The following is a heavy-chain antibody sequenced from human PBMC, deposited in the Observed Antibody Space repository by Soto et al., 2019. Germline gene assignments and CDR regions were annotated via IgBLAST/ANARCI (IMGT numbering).Heavy chain of an antibody. V-gene: IGHV3-23*01. Sequence: GGSLRLSCAASGFTFSSYAMSWVRQAPGKGLEWVSTISGSGGSTYNADSVKGRFTISRDNSKNTLYLQMSSLRAEDTAVYYCAKGGPSYYDFWSGYHTDYWGQGTLVTVSS. J-gene: IGHJ4*02. CDR2: ISGSGGST. CDR1: GFTFSSYA. CDR3: AKGGPSYYDFWSGYHTDY. D-gene: IGHD3-3*01.